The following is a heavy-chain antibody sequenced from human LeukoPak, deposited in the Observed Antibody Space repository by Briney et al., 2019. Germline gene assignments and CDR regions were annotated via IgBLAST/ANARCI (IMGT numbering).Heavy chain of an antibody. CDR3: ARDVVIYYDFWSGYHTFEY. CDR1: GYTFTSYG. J-gene: IGHJ4*02. V-gene: IGHV1-18*01. CDR2: ISAYNGNT. D-gene: IGHD3-3*01. Sequence: GASVKVSCKASGYTFTSYGISWVRQAPGQGLEWMGWISAYNGNTNYAQKLQGRVTMTTDTSTSTAYMELRSLRSDDTAVYYCARDVVIYYDFWSGYHTFEYWGQRALVTVSS.